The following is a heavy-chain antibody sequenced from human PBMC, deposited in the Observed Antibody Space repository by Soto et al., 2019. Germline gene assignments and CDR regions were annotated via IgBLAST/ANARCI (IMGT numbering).Heavy chain of an antibody. Sequence: PSETLSLTCTVSGGSISGSSYYWGWIRQPPGKGLEWIGSIYYSGSTYYNPSLKSRVTISVDTSKNQFSLKLGSVTAADTAVYYCARQAAGSIYYYYYYGMDVWGQGTTVTVSS. D-gene: IGHD6-25*01. CDR2: IYYSGST. CDR3: ARQAAGSIYYYYYYGMDV. V-gene: IGHV4-39*01. J-gene: IGHJ6*02. CDR1: GGSISGSSYY.